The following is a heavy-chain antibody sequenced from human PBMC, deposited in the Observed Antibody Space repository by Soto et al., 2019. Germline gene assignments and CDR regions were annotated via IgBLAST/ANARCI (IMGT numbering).Heavy chain of an antibody. D-gene: IGHD4-17*01. Sequence: QVQLQESGPGLVKPSETLSLTCTVSGGSIRPYYWSWIRQPPGKGLEWIGYNYYNGRASYSPSLESRVTMSVDTSKYQFSLSLSSVTAADTPVYYCARDLSFQRHDYADYLGYGMDVWGQGTTVTASS. CDR3: ARDLSFQRHDYADYLGYGMDV. V-gene: IGHV4-59*01. CDR1: GGSIRPYY. J-gene: IGHJ6*02. CDR2: NYYNGRA.